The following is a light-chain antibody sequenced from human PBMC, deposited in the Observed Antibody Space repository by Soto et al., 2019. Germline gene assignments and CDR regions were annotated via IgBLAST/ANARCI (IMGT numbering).Light chain of an antibody. Sequence: DIQMTQSPSSLSASVGDRVTITCRAGQSISSYLNCYKQKPGKAPKLLIYAASSLQSGVPSRFSGSGSGTDFTLTISSLQPEDFATYYCQQSYSTPWTFGQGTKVEIK. V-gene: IGKV1-39*01. CDR2: AAS. CDR3: QQSYSTPWT. J-gene: IGKJ1*01. CDR1: QSISSY.